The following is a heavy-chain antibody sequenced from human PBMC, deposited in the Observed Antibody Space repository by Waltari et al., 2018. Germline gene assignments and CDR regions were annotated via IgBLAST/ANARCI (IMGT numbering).Heavy chain of an antibody. Sequence: QVQLQQWGAGLLKPSETLSLTCAVYGGSFSGYYWSWLRQPPGKGLEWIGEINHSGSTNYNPSLKSRVTISVDTSKNQFSLKLSSVTAADTAVYYCARSLGYCSSTSCYSGGTFDYWGQGTLVTVSS. D-gene: IGHD2-2*01. CDR3: ARSLGYCSSTSCYSGGTFDY. V-gene: IGHV4-34*01. CDR1: GGSFSGYY. CDR2: INHSGST. J-gene: IGHJ4*02.